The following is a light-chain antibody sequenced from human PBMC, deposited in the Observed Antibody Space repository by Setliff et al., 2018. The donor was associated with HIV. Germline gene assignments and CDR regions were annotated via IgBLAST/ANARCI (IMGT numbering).Light chain of an antibody. CDR2: EVS. CDR1: SSDIGSDNR. Sequence: QFVLTQPPSESGSPGQSVTISCTGTSSDIGSDNRVSWYQQPPGTAPKLMIYEVSNRPSGVPDRFSGSKSGNTASLTISGLQAEDEADYYCSSYTSSTTVVFGGGTKVTVL. CDR3: SSYTSSTTVV. J-gene: IGLJ2*01. V-gene: IGLV2-18*02.